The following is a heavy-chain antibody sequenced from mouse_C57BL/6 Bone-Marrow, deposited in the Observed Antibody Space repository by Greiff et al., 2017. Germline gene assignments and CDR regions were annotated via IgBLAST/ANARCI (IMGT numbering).Heavy chain of an antibody. J-gene: IGHJ3*01. CDR1: GFNIKDDY. V-gene: IGHV14-4*01. Sequence: EVQLQQSGAELVRPGASVKLSCTASGFNIKDDYMHWVKQRPEQGLEWIGWIDPENGDTEYASKFQGKATITADTSSNTAYLQLSSLTSEDTAVYYCTTGYYGSFAYWGQGTLVTVSA. CDR3: TTGYYGSFAY. D-gene: IGHD1-1*01. CDR2: IDPENGDT.